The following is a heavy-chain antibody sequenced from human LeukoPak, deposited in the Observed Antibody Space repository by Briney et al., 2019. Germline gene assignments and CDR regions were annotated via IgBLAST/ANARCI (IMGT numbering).Heavy chain of an antibody. D-gene: IGHD6-19*01. Sequence: PGGSLRLSCGAFGFTFSRSWMSWVRQAPGRGLESVANIKQDESETYYVDSVKGRFTVSRDNTKNSLYLQMDSLRAEDTAVYYCARIRTAVAGADYWGQGTLVTVSS. CDR3: ARIRTAVAGADY. J-gene: IGHJ4*02. CDR1: GFTFSRSW. V-gene: IGHV3-7*01. CDR2: IKQDESET.